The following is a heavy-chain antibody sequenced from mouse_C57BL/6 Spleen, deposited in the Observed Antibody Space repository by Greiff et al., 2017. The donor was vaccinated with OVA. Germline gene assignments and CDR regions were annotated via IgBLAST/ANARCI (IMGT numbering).Heavy chain of an antibody. V-gene: IGHV5-17*01. J-gene: IGHJ2*01. CDR2: ISSGSSTI. CDR3: ARGYFDY. Sequence: EVQLQQSGGGLVKPGGSLKLSCAASGFTFSDYGMHWVRQAPEKGLEWVAYISSGSSTIYYADTVKGRFTISRDNAKNTLFLQLTSLRSEDTAVYYCARGYFDYWGQGTTLTVSS. CDR1: GFTFSDYG.